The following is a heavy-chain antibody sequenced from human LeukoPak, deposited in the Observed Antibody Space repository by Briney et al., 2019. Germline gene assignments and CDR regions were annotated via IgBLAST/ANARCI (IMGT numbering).Heavy chain of an antibody. CDR3: ARVVVAATAWFDP. CDR1: VGSISSSSYY. Sequence: PAETLSLTCTVSVGSISSSSYYWGWIRQPPGKGLEWIGSIYYSGSTYYNPSLKSRVTISVDTSKNQFSLKLSSVTAADTAVYYCARVVVAATAWFDPWGQGTLVTVSS. CDR2: IYYSGST. J-gene: IGHJ5*02. V-gene: IGHV4-39*01. D-gene: IGHD2-15*01.